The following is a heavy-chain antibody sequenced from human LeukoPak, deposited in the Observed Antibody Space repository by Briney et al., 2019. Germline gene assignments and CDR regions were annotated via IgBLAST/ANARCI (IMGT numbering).Heavy chain of an antibody. CDR1: GFTFSSYG. D-gene: IGHD3-9*01. V-gene: IGHV3-30*02. CDR2: IRYDGSNK. J-gene: IGHJ4*02. Sequence: GGSLRLSCAASGFTFSSYGMRWVRQAPGKGLEWVAFIRYDGSNKYYADSVKGRFTISRDNSKNTLYLQMNSLRAEDTAVYCCARGGLYDILTGFDYWGQGTLVTVSS. CDR3: ARGGLYDILTGFDY.